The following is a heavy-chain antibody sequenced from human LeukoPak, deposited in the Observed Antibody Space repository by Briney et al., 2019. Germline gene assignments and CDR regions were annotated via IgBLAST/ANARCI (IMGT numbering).Heavy chain of an antibody. Sequence: PGGSLRLSCAASGFTFSRYWMHWVRQAPGKGLVWVSRINSGGSSTTYADSVKGRFTISRDDAKNTLYLQMNSLRGDDTAVYFCARAIDISGFHYGIPWGQGTLVTVSS. CDR2: INSGGSST. D-gene: IGHD3-22*01. CDR3: ARAIDISGFHYGIP. J-gene: IGHJ4*02. CDR1: GFTFSRYW. V-gene: IGHV3-74*01.